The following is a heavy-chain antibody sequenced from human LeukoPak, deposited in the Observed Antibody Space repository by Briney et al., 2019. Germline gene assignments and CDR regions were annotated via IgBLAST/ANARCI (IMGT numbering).Heavy chain of an antibody. CDR3: ARHRSGWLQSSFDY. D-gene: IGHD5-24*01. V-gene: IGHV4-39*01. CDR1: AGSISSSSYY. CDR2: IFYTGNT. J-gene: IGHJ4*02. Sequence: SETLSLTCTVSAGSISSSSYYWGWIRQPSGKGLEWIGGIFYTGNTYDNPSLKSRVTISVDTSKNQFSLRLSSVTAADTAVHYCARHRSGWLQSSFDYWGQGTLVTVSS.